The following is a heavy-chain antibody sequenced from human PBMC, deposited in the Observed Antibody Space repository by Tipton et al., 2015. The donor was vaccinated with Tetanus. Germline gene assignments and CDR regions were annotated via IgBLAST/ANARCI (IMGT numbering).Heavy chain of an antibody. Sequence: SLRLSCAASGFTFSSYSMNWVRQAPGKGLEWVSYISSSSSTIYYADSVKGRFTISRDNAKNSLYLQMNSLRDEDTAVYYCARDLRYYDSSGQHWSQGTLVTVSS. CDR2: ISSSSSTI. CDR1: GFTFSSYS. CDR3: ARDLRYYDSSGQH. J-gene: IGHJ1*01. V-gene: IGHV3-48*02. D-gene: IGHD3-22*01.